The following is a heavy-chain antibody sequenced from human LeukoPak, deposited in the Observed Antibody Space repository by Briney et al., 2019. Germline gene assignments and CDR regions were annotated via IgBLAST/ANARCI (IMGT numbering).Heavy chain of an antibody. Sequence: SETQSLTCAVYGGSFSGYYWSWIRQPPGKGLEWIGEINHSGSTNYNPSLKSRVTISVDTSKNQFSLKLSSVTAADTAVYYCARGVAATLKLRRWYFDLWAVAPWSLSPQ. CDR3: ARGVAATLKLRRWYFDL. CDR1: GGSFSGYY. J-gene: IGHJ2*01. V-gene: IGHV4-34*01. CDR2: INHSGST. D-gene: IGHD2-15*01.